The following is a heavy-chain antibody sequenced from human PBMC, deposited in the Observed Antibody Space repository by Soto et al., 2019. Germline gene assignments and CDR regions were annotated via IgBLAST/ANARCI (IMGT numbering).Heavy chain of an antibody. Sequence: GACLTISCKGSGYSFTSYWIGWVRPMPGKGLEWMGIIYPGDSDTRYSPSFQGQVTISADKSISTAYLQWSSLKASDTAMYYCSCWLREAYHIYPHDISGQGTMVTGSS. CDR3: SCWLREAYHIYPHDI. J-gene: IGHJ3*02. D-gene: IGHD2-21*01. V-gene: IGHV5-51*01. CDR1: GYSFTSYW. CDR2: IYPGDSDT.